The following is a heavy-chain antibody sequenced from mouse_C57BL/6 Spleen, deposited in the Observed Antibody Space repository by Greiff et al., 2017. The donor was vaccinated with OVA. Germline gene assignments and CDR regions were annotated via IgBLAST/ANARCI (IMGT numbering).Heavy chain of an antibody. J-gene: IGHJ2*01. CDR3: ARHGYYGSIYYFDY. Sequence: DVMLVESGGDLVKPGGSLKLSCAASGFTFSSYGMSWVRQTPDKRLEWVATISSGGSYTYYPDSVKGRFTISRDNAKNTLYLQMSSLKSEDTAMYYCARHGYYGSIYYFDYWGQGTTLTVSS. CDR1: GFTFSSYG. D-gene: IGHD1-1*01. V-gene: IGHV5-6*02. CDR2: ISSGGSYT.